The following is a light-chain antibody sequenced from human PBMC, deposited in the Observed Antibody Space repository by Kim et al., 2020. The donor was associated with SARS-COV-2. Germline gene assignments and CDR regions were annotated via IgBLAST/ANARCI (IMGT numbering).Light chain of an antibody. CDR1: SNNVGDQG. Sequence: QAGLTQPPSVSNGLRQTATLTCTGNSNNVGDQGATWLQQHQGHPPEVLSYRNNNRPPGISERFSASRSGSTDSLTITGLQPEDEADYYCSAWDSSLRVWVFGGGTKLTVL. CDR3: SAWDSSLRVWV. V-gene: IGLV10-54*01. J-gene: IGLJ3*02. CDR2: RNN.